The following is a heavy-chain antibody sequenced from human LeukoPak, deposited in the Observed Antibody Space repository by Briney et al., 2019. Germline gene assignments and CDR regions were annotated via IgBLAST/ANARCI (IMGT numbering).Heavy chain of an antibody. V-gene: IGHV3-7*01. J-gene: IGHJ4*02. CDR2: IKADGRET. Sequence: GGSLRLSCAASGFSFSTYWMTWVGQAQGKGLEWVANIKADGRETYYVDSVKGRFTISRDNAQNSLYLQLNSLRVEDTAVYYCAKGGHVDYCGQGSLVTVSS. CDR1: GFSFSTYW. CDR3: AKGGHVDY.